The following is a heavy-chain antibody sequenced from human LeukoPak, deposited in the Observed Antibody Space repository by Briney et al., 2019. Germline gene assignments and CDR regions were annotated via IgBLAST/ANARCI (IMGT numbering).Heavy chain of an antibody. D-gene: IGHD2-15*01. CDR2: ISSTGGTT. Sequence: GGSLRLSCAASGFTFDDFGMSWVRQVPGKGLEWVSAISSTGGTTYYADSVKGHFTISRDNSKNTVYLQMNSLSAEDTAVYYCAKNGDRGAYCSGGTCYPYYYYYMDVWGKGTTVTISS. CDR1: GFTFDDFG. J-gene: IGHJ6*03. CDR3: AKNGDRGAYCSGGTCYPYYYYYMDV. V-gene: IGHV3-23*01.